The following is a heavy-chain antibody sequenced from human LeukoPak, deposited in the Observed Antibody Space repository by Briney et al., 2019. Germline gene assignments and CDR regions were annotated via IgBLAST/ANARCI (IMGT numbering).Heavy chain of an antibody. J-gene: IGHJ5*02. V-gene: IGHV1-2*02. CDR1: GYTFTGYY. Sequence: ASVKVSCKASGYTFTGYYMHWVRQAPGQGLEWMGWINPNSGGTNYAQKFQGRVTMTRDTSISTAYMELGRLRSDDTAVYYCARDIPLWFGECWFDPWGQGTLVTVSS. D-gene: IGHD3-10*01. CDR3: ARDIPLWFGECWFDP. CDR2: INPNSGGT.